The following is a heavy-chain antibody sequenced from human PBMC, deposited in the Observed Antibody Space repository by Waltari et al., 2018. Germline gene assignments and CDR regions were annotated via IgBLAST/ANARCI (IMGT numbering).Heavy chain of an antibody. CDR2: IGGTHSNI. CDR3: TRDLYGSGGDWFDP. Sequence: EVRPVECGGGLAKPGGYLRSPCTAARSQLSHYALNWVRQAPWTGLEWVSSIGGTHSNIFYADSVKGRFTVSRDNAKNSLYLQMDNLRAEDSGLYFCTRDLYGSGGDWFDPWGQGTLVTVSS. CDR1: RSQLSHYA. V-gene: IGHV3-21*03. D-gene: IGHD3-10*01. J-gene: IGHJ5*02.